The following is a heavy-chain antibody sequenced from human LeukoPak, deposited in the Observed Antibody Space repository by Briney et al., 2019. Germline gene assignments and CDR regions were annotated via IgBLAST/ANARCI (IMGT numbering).Heavy chain of an antibody. D-gene: IGHD2-2*01. V-gene: IGHV3-49*04. CDR3: ASSRRRDVVVVPAPDY. Sequence: GGSLRLSSTASGFIFADYPMSWVRQAPGKGLEWVGFIRSKAYGGTTEYAASVKGRFTISRHESKSIAYLQMNSLKTEDTGVYYCASSRRRDVVVVPAPDYWGQGTLVTVSS. J-gene: IGHJ4*02. CDR2: IRSKAYGGTT. CDR1: GFIFADYP.